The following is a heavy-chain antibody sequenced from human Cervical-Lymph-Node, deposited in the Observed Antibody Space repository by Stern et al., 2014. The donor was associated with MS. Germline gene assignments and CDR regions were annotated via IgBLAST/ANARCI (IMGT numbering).Heavy chain of an antibody. J-gene: IGHJ4*02. Sequence: VHLVESGGGVVQPGRSLRLSCAASGFTFSSYGMHWVRQAPGKGLEWVAVIWYDGSNKYYADYVKGRFTISRDNSKNTLYLQMNSLRAEDTAIYYCARDQSFHFDYWGQGTLVTVSS. CDR1: GFTFSSYG. D-gene: IGHD1-26*01. V-gene: IGHV3-33*01. CDR2: IWYDGSNK. CDR3: ARDQSFHFDY.